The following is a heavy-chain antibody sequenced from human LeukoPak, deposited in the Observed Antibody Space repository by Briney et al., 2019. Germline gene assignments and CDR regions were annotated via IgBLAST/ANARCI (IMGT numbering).Heavy chain of an antibody. J-gene: IGHJ3*02. V-gene: IGHV3-9*01. CDR2: ISWSSGSI. CDR3: AKDIVATNSQAFDI. Sequence: PGRSLRLSCAASGFTFDDYAMHWVRQAPGKGLEWVSGISWSSGSIGYADSVKGRFTISRDNAKNSLYLQMNSLRAEDTALYYCAKDIVATNSQAFDIWGQGTMVTVSS. CDR1: GFTFDDYA. D-gene: IGHD5-12*01.